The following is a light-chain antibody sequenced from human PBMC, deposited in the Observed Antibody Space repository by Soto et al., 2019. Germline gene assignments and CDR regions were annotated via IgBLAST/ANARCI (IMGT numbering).Light chain of an antibody. Sequence: IQLTQSPSSLSASVGDRVTITCRASQGINNYLAWYQQRPGKAPNLLISGASTLQSGVPSRFSGSGSGTVFTLTISSLQPEDFATYYCQQFSSYPYTFGQGTNLEIK. CDR3: QQFSSYPYT. CDR1: QGINNY. J-gene: IGKJ2*01. CDR2: GAS. V-gene: IGKV1-9*01.